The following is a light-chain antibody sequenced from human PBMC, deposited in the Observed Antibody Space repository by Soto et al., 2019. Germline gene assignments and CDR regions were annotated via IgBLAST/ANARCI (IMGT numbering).Light chain of an antibody. Sequence: DIPMTQSPSSLSASVGDRVTFTCQTSQNISKYLIWYQQSPGKAPSLLISDASNLEAGVPSRFSGHGSGTHFTLTISSLQPEDIGRYYCHQYDDLPYTFGQGTSLQIK. CDR3: HQYDDLPYT. V-gene: IGKV1-33*01. J-gene: IGKJ2*01. CDR1: QNISKY. CDR2: DAS.